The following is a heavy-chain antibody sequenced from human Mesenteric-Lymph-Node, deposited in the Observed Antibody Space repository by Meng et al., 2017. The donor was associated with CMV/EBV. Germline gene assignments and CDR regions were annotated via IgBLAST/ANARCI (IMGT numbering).Heavy chain of an antibody. Sequence: GESLKISCAASGFTFSSYAMSWVRQAPGKGLEWVSAISGSGGSTYYADSVKGRFTISRDNAKNSLYLQMNSLRAEDTAVYYCARDLQLDDAFDIWGQGTMVTVSS. CDR3: ARDLQLDDAFDI. CDR1: GFTFSSYA. J-gene: IGHJ3*02. V-gene: IGHV3-23*01. D-gene: IGHD5-18*01. CDR2: ISGSGGST.